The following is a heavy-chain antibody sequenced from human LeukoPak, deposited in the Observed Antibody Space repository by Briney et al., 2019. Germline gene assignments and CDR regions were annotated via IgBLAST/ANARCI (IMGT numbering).Heavy chain of an antibody. J-gene: IGHJ4*02. Sequence: PSETLSLTCTVSGGSISSGGYYWSWIRQHPGKGLEWIGYIYYSGSTYYIPSLKSRVTISVDTSKNQFSLKLSSMTAADTAVYYCARAGYSYGRVYFDYWGQGTLVTVSS. CDR2: IYYSGST. CDR3: ARAGYSYGRVYFDY. V-gene: IGHV4-31*03. CDR1: GGSISSGGYY. D-gene: IGHD5-18*01.